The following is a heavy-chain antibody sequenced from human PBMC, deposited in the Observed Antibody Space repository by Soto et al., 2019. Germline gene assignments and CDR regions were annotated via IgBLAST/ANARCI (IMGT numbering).Heavy chain of an antibody. CDR1: GFTFSSYG. V-gene: IGHV3-30*18. D-gene: IGHD6-19*01. CDR2: ISYDGSNK. CDR3: AKDVRLAVAGPLDY. J-gene: IGHJ4*02. Sequence: QVQLVESGGGVVQPGRSLRLSCAASGFTFSSYGMHWVRQAPGKGLEWVAVISYDGSNKYYADSVKGRFTISRDNSKNTLYLQMNSLRAEDTAVYYCAKDVRLAVAGPLDYWGQGTLVTVSS.